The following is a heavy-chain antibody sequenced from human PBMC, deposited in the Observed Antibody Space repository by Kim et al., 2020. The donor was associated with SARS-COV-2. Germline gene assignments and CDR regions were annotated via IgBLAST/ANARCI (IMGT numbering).Heavy chain of an antibody. V-gene: IGHV3-30*18. CDR3: VKEKVATSLVTGYSYSRSYGVDV. Sequence: GGSLRLSCAASGFTFTSYAMHWVRQAPGKGLEWVAVISHDGSNEYYTDSVKGRFTISRDNSKNTLFLQMNSLRVEDTGLYSCVKEKVATSLVTGYSYSRSYGVDVWGRGTTVTVSS. CDR1: GFTFTSYA. J-gene: IGHJ6*02. CDR2: ISHDGSNE. D-gene: IGHD2-2*03.